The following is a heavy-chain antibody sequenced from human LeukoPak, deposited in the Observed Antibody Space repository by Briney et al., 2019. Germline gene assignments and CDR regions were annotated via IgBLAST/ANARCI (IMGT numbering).Heavy chain of an antibody. J-gene: IGHJ4*02. Sequence: SVKVSCKASGGTFSSYAISWVRQAPGQGLEWMGRIIPIFGTANYAQKFQGRVTITTDESTSTAYMELSSLRSEDTAVYYCARDLSYCGGECFRGGFDYWGQGTLVTVSS. CDR2: IIPIFGTA. D-gene: IGHD2-21*01. V-gene: IGHV1-69*05. CDR1: GGTFSSYA. CDR3: ARDLSYCGGECFRGGFDY.